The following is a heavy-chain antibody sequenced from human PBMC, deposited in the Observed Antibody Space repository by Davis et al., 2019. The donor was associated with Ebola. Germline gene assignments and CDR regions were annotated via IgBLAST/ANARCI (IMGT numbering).Heavy chain of an antibody. V-gene: IGHV1-46*01. CDR2: INPSGGST. D-gene: IGHD4-17*01. J-gene: IGHJ4*02. Sequence: AASVKVSCRASGYTFTNYYMHWVRQAPGQGLEWMGIINPSGGSTTYAQKFQGRVTMTRDTSTSTVYMELSSLRSEDTAVFYCARESIYGDSVDFDYWGQGTLVIVSS. CDR3: ARESIYGDSVDFDY. CDR1: GYTFTNYY.